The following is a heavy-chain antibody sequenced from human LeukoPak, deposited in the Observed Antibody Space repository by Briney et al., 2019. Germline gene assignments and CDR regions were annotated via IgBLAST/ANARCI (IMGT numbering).Heavy chain of an antibody. CDR2: ISYDGSNK. CDR1: GFTFSSYG. J-gene: IGHJ4*02. Sequence: PGGSLRLSCAASGFTFSSYGMHWVRQAPGKGLEWVAVISYDGSNKYYADSVKGRFTISRDNFKNTLYLQMNSLRAEDTAVYYCAKVLPDYWGQGTLVTVSS. CDR3: AKVLPDY. V-gene: IGHV3-30*18.